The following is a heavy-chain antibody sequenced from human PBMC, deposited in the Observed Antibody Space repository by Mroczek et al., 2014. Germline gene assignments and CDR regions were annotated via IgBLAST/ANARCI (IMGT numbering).Heavy chain of an antibody. CDR3: ARDGRNYYYYYMDV. Sequence: QVQLVQSGGGVVQPGRSLRLSCAASGFTFSSYGMHWVRQAPGKGLEWVAVIWYDGSNKYYADSVKGRFTISRDNSKNTLYLQMNSLRAEDTAVYYCARDGRNYYYYYMDVWGKGTTVTVSS. D-gene: IGHD1-14*01. J-gene: IGHJ6*03. CDR2: IWYDGSNK. CDR1: GFTFSSYG. V-gene: IGHV3-33*01.